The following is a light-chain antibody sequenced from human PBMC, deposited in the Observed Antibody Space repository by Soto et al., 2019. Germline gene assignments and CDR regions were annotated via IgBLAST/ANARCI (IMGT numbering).Light chain of an antibody. CDR2: DAS. Sequence: EIVLTQSPATLSLSPGERVSLSCRASQSVNTYFAWYQQKPGQAPRLLIYDASSRATGIPARFSGSGSGTDFTLTISGLEPEDFALYYCQQRSSWPLTFGHGTRVEI. CDR3: QQRSSWPLT. V-gene: IGKV3-11*01. J-gene: IGKJ1*01. CDR1: QSVNTY.